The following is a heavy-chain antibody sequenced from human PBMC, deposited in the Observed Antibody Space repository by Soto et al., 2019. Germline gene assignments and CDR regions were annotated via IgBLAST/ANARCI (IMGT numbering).Heavy chain of an antibody. CDR2: VSNDGSNK. CDR1: GFTFSSYV. Sequence: QVQLVESGGGVVQPGRSLRLSCAASGFTFSSYVMHWVRQAPGKGLEWVAVVSNDGSNKDYADSVKGRFTISRDNSKNTLYLQMNSLRAEDTAVYYCAKVLLTYTSGWYHPHFDYWVQGTLVTVSS. CDR3: AKVLLTYTSGWYHPHFDY. V-gene: IGHV3-30*18. J-gene: IGHJ4*02. D-gene: IGHD6-19*01.